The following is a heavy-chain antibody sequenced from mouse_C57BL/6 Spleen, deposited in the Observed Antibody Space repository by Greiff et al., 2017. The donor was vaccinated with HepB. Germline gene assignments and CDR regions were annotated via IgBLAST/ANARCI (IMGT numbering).Heavy chain of an antibody. CDR3: AKKAVEDYYAMDY. V-gene: IGHV2-5*01. CDR2: IWRGGST. D-gene: IGHD1-1*01. J-gene: IGHJ4*01. CDR1: GFSLTSYG. Sequence: VQGVESGPGLVQPSQSLSITCTVSGFSLTSYGVHWVRQSPGKGLEWLGVIWRGGSTDYNAAFMSRLSITKDNSKSQVFFKMNSLQADDTAIYYCAKKAVEDYYAMDYWGQGTSVTVSS.